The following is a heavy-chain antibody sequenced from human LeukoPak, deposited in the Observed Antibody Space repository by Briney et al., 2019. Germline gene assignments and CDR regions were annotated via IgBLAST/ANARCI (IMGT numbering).Heavy chain of an antibody. Sequence: GEALKISFKGSGYIFTIYWIGWGRQMPGKGLGWMGIIYPGDSDTRYSPSFQGQVTISADKSISSAYLQWSRLKASDTAMYYCARRLEVSGTMDYWGQGTLVTVSS. CDR2: IYPGDSDT. V-gene: IGHV5-51*01. J-gene: IGHJ4*02. D-gene: IGHD6-13*01. CDR3: ARRLEVSGTMDY. CDR1: GYIFTIYW.